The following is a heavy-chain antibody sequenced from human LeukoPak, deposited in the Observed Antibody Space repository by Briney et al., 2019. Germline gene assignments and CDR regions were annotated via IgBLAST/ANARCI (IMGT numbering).Heavy chain of an antibody. CDR3: ARVPKYYQLVRLGDYYYYGMDV. CDR2: INLNSGTS. V-gene: IGHV1-8*01. J-gene: IGHJ6*02. D-gene: IGHD3-16*01. CDR1: GYSFTNYG. Sequence: ASVKVSCKASGYSFTNYGINWVRQASGQGLEWVASINLNSGTSASAQRFQGRVTMTRNTSTTTVYMELSSLTSDDTAVYYCARVPKYYQLVRLGDYYYYGMDVWGQGTTVTVSS.